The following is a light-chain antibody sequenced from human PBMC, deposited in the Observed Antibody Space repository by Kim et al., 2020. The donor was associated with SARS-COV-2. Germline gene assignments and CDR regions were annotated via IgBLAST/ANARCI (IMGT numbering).Light chain of an antibody. CDR2: AAS. J-gene: IGKJ1*01. CDR1: QPINTY. Sequence: DIQMTQSPSSLSASVGDRVIITCRASQPINTYLNWYQHKPGRAPSLLIYAASHLQRGVPSRFSATGAGTAFTLTITSLQPEDLATYYCQQSYDTPTTFGQGTKVDIK. CDR3: QQSYDTPTT. V-gene: IGKV1-39*01.